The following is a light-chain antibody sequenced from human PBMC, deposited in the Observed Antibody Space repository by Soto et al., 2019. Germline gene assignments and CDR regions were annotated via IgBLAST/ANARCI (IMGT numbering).Light chain of an antibody. Sequence: DIQMAQSPSTLSASVGDRVTITCRASQSISSYLNWYHQKPGKAPKLLIYAASFLEVGVPSRFSGSGSGTEFTLTISSLQPDDFATYYCQQYNPYWTFGQGTKVDI. CDR3: QQYNPYWT. CDR2: AAS. V-gene: IGKV1-5*01. J-gene: IGKJ1*01. CDR1: QSISSY.